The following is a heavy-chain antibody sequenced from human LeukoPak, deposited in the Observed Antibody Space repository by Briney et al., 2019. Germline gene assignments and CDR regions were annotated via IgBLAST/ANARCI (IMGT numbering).Heavy chain of an antibody. D-gene: IGHD1-1*01. CDR2: ISYDGRNK. CDR3: AKAYNGVYYFDY. J-gene: IGHJ4*02. Sequence: GGSLRLSCAASGFTFSSYGMHWVRQAPGKGLEWVAVISYDGRNKYYAESVKGRFTISRDNAKNSLYLQMNSLRAEDTAFYYCAKAYNGVYYFDYWGQGTLVTVSS. CDR1: GFTFSSYG. V-gene: IGHV3-30*18.